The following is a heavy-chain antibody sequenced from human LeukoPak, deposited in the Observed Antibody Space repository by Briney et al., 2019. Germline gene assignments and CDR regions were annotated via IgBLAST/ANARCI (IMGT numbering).Heavy chain of an antibody. J-gene: IGHJ4*02. CDR2: IYHSGSP. D-gene: IGHD3-16*02. Sequence: PSQTLSLTCTVSGGSISSGDYYWSWIRQPPGKGLEWIGYIYHSGSPYYNPSLTSRVTISVDTSTNQFSLKLTSVTAADTAMYFCARGRNPYYVWGTYRAYFDYWSQGTLVTVSS. V-gene: IGHV4-30-4*01. CDR3: ARGRNPYYVWGTYRAYFDY. CDR1: GGSISSGDYY.